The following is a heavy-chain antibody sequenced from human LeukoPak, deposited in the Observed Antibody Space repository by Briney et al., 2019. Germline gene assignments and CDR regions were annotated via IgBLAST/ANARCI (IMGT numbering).Heavy chain of an antibody. Sequence: PSETLSLTCTVSGGSISSSSYYWGWIRQPPGKGLEWIGSIYYSGSTYYNPSLKSRVTISVDTSKNQFSLKLSSVTAADTAVYYCARLTHPYYGSGKVDYWGQGTLVTVSS. CDR2: IYYSGST. V-gene: IGHV4-39*07. J-gene: IGHJ4*02. CDR3: ARLTHPYYGSGKVDY. CDR1: GGSISSSSYY. D-gene: IGHD3-10*01.